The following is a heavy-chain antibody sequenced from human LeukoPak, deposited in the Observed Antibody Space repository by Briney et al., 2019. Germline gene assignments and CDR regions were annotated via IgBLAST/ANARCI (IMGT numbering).Heavy chain of an antibody. V-gene: IGHV3-21*01. CDR1: GFSFSSST. J-gene: IGHJ4*02. Sequence: KAGGSLRLSCAASGFSFSSSTMNWVRQAPGKGLEWVSSITWTSSYINYADSVKGRFTISRDNAKNSLFLQMNSLRAEDTAVYYCARDPGPDDSWGQGTLVTVSS. CDR2: ITWTSSYI. CDR3: ARDPGPDDS.